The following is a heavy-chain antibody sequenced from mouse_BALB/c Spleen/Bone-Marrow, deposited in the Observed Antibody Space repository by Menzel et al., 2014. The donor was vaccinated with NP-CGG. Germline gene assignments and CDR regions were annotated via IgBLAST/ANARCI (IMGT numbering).Heavy chain of an antibody. Sequence: VQLQQSGAELARPGASVKLSCKASGYTFTDYYINWVRRGTGQGLEWIGEIFPGNGNTYYNEKFKGKATLTADKSSSTAYTQLSSLTSEDSAVYFCARGGYYRYDGFAYWGQGTLVTVSA. J-gene: IGHJ3*01. CDR2: IFPGNGNT. CDR3: ARGGYYRYDGFAY. CDR1: GYTFTDYY. V-gene: IGHV1-77*01. D-gene: IGHD2-14*01.